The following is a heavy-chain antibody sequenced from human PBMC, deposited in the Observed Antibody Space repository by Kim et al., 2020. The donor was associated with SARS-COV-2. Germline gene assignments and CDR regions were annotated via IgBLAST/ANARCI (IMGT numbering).Heavy chain of an antibody. V-gene: IGHV1-18*01. Sequence: ASVKVSCKVSSDTFSTYGITWVRQAPGQGLEWMGWINIKNGDTQNAQNFLGRISMTTDTSTSTAYMELWSLTSDDAAVYYCARDPVGYYDDRAYPYYFD. CDR2: INIKNGDT. CDR1: SDTFSTYG. CDR3: ARDPVGYYDDRAYPYYFD. D-gene: IGHD3-16*01. J-gene: IGHJ4*01.